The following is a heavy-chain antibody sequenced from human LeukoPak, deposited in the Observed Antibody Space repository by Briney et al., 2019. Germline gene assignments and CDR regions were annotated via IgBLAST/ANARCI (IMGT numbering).Heavy chain of an antibody. V-gene: IGHV1-46*01. CDR3: ARGTKSGSYRSNWFDP. Sequence: GASVKVSCKASGYTFTSYYMHWVRQAPGQGLEWMGIINPSGGSTSYAQKFQGRVTMTRDTSTSTVYMELSSLRSEDTAVYYCARGTKSGSYRSNWFDPWGQGTLVTVSS. CDR2: INPSGGST. CDR1: GYTFTSYY. J-gene: IGHJ5*02. D-gene: IGHD1-26*01.